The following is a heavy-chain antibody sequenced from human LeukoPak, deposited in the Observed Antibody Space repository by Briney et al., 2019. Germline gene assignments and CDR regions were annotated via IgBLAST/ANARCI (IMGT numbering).Heavy chain of an antibody. CDR1: GYTFTSYY. CDR2: INPSGGST. CDR3: ARAPNPSNYLNWFDP. V-gene: IGHV1-46*01. Sequence: ASVKVSCKASGYTFTSYYMHWVRQAPGQGLEWMGIINPSGGSTSYAQKFQGRVTMTRDMSTSTVYMELSSLRSEDTVVYYCARAPNPSNYLNWFDPWGQGTLVTVSS. J-gene: IGHJ5*02. D-gene: IGHD4/OR15-4a*01.